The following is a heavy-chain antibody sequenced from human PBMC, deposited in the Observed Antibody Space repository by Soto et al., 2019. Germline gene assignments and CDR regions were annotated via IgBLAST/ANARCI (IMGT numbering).Heavy chain of an antibody. D-gene: IGHD3-16*01. Sequence: SETLSLTXAVYGGFLSESYWTWIRQPPGKGLEWIGEINHVGGTNYNPSLKSRVTMSVDTSQNQFSLRLISVTAADTAMYFCVRIRYQLPSSVLWLDPWGQGTPVTVSS. CDR1: GGFLSESY. J-gene: IGHJ5*02. CDR2: INHVGGT. CDR3: VRIRYQLPSSVLWLDP. V-gene: IGHV4-34*01.